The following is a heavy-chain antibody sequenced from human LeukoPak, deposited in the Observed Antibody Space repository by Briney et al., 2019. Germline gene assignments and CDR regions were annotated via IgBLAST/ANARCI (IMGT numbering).Heavy chain of an antibody. V-gene: IGHV1-2*02. CDR1: GYTFTGYY. CDR2: INPNSGGT. CDR3: ARDRYTTQQLVRYYYFDY. Sequence: ASVKVSCKASGYTFTGYYMHWVRQAPGQGLEWMGWINPNSGGTNYAQKFQGRVTLTRDTSISTAYMELSRLRSDATAVYYCARDRYTTQQLVRYYYFDYWGQGTLVTVSS. D-gene: IGHD6-13*01. J-gene: IGHJ4*02.